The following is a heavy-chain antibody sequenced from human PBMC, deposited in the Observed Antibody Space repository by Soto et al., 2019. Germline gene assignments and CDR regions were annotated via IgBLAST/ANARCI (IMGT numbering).Heavy chain of an antibody. CDR1: GGTFSSYA. D-gene: IGHD6-19*01. CDR2: IIPIFGTA. J-gene: IGHJ6*02. V-gene: IGHV1-69*13. CDR3: AKVRYSSPMGYYYGMDV. Sequence: SVKVSCKASGGTFSSYAISWVRQAPGQGLEWMGGIIPIFGTANYAQKFQGRVTITADESTSTSYMEVNNLRSEDTAVYYCAKVRYSSPMGYYYGMDVWGQGTTVTVSS.